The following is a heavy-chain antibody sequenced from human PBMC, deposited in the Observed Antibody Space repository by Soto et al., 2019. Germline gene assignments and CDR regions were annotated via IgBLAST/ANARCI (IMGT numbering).Heavy chain of an antibody. CDR3: AREVTGYSRN. V-gene: IGHV1-8*01. CDR1: GYTFTSYD. D-gene: IGHD6-13*01. Sequence: QVQLVQSGAEVKKPGASVKVSCKASGYTFTSYDINWVRQAIGQGLEWMGWMNPNSGNTGYAQKSXGXVXMXXNTSISTAYMELSSLRSEDTAVYYCAREVTGYSRNWGQGTLVTVSS. J-gene: IGHJ4*02. CDR2: MNPNSGNT.